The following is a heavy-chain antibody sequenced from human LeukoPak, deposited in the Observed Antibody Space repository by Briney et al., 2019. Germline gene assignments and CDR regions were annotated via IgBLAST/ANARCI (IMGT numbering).Heavy chain of an antibody. CDR1: GGSISSYY. D-gene: IGHD5-24*01. CDR2: IHYSGST. V-gene: IGHV4-59*01. Sequence: SETLSLTCTVSGGSISSYYWSWIRQPPGKGLEWIGYIHYSGSTNYNPSLKSRVTISVDTSKNQFSLKLSPVTAVDTAVYYCARVKDGYTSFDLWGQGTMVTVSS. J-gene: IGHJ3*01. CDR3: ARVKDGYTSFDL.